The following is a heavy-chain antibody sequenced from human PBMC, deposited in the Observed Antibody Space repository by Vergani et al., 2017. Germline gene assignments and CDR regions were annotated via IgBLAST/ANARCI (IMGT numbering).Heavy chain of an antibody. Sequence: QVQLQQWGAGLLKPSENLSLTCAVYGGSFSGYYWSWIRQPPGKGLEWIGEINHSGSTNYNPSLKSRVTISVDTSKNQSSLKLSSVTAADTAVYYCAREARRITMVRGVLGAFDIWGQGTMVTVSS. CDR3: AREARRITMVRGVLGAFDI. CDR2: INHSGST. D-gene: IGHD3-10*01. CDR1: GGSFSGYY. J-gene: IGHJ3*02. V-gene: IGHV4-34*01.